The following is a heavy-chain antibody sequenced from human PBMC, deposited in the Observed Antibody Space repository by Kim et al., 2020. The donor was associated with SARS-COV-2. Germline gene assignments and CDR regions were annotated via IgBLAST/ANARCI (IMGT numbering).Heavy chain of an antibody. Sequence: SETLSLTCTVSGGSISSGGYYWSWIRQHPGKGLEWIGYIYYSGSTYYNPSLKSRVTISVDTSKNQFSLKLSSVTAADTAVYYCARFSLPQPPIAAAGGGDYYYGMDVWGQGTTVTVSS. J-gene: IGHJ6*02. V-gene: IGHV4-31*03. D-gene: IGHD6-13*01. CDR3: ARFSLPQPPIAAAGGGDYYYGMDV. CDR2: IYYSGST. CDR1: GGSISSGGYY.